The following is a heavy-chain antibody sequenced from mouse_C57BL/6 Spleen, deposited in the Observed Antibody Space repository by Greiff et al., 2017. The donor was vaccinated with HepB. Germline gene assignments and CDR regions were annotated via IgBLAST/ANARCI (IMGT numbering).Heavy chain of an antibody. CDR2: INPNNGGT. D-gene: IGHD1-1*01. J-gene: IGHJ3*01. V-gene: IGHV1-26*01. Sequence: EVQLQQSGPELVKPGASVKISCKASGYTFTDYYMNWVKQSHGKSLEWIGDINPNNGGTSYNQKFKGKATLTVDKSYSTAYMELRSLTSEDSAVYYCARSSYGSSCWLAYWGQGTLVTVAA. CDR1: GYTFTDYY. CDR3: ARSSYGSSCWLAY.